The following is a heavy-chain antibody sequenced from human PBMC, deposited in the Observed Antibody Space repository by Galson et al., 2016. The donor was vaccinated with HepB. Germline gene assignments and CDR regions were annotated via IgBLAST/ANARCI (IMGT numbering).Heavy chain of an antibody. Sequence: SLRLSCAASGFTFSSYAMTWVRQAPGKGLEWVAVTWFDGNYKDYAESVKGRITVSRDNTKNTLSLQMNSLRAEDTAVYYCATSPILRYFDWLRSQGHERFDYWGQGTLVTVSS. CDR1: GFTFSSYA. CDR3: ATSPILRYFDWLRSQGHERFDY. CDR2: TWFDGNYK. J-gene: IGHJ4*02. D-gene: IGHD3-9*01. V-gene: IGHV3-33*08.